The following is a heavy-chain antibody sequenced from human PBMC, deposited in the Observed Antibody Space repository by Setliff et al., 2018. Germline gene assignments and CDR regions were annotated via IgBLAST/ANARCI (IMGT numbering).Heavy chain of an antibody. J-gene: IGHJ3*01. D-gene: IGHD6-13*01. CDR3: ARDLPIGYSTIRDTFDV. CDR2: INTNTGNP. CDR1: GYTFTSLP. Sequence: GASVKVSCKASGYTFTSLPINWFRQAPGQGLEWMGWINTNTGNPTYAQGFTGRFVFSLDTSVNTAFLQISGLQTDDTAAYFCARDLPIGYSTIRDTFDVWGQGTMVTVSS. V-gene: IGHV7-4-1*02.